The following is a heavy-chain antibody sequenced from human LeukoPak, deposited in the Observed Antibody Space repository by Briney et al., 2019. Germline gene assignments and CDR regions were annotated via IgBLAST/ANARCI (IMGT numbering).Heavy chain of an antibody. Sequence: SETLSLTCTVSGGSISSYYWSWIRQPAGKGLEWIGRIYTSGSTNYNPSLKSRVTMSVDTSKNQFSLKLSSVTAADTAVYYCARGRQWLVLDAFDIWGQGTMVTVSS. CDR3: ARGRQWLVLDAFDI. J-gene: IGHJ3*02. CDR1: GGSISSYY. D-gene: IGHD6-19*01. CDR2: IYTSGST. V-gene: IGHV4-4*07.